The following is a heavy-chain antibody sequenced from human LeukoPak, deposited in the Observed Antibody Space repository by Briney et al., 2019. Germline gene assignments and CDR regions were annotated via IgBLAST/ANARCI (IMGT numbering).Heavy chain of an antibody. V-gene: IGHV3-30*02. J-gene: IGHJ4*02. CDR1: GFTFSNYG. Sequence: GGSLRLSCAASGFTFSNYGMHWVRQAPGKGLEWVAFIRYEGSKKYYADSVQGRFTISRDNSKNTLYLQMNSLRAEDTALYYCAKRGSGTFSPFAFWGQGTLVTVSS. CDR2: IRYEGSKK. CDR3: AKRGSGTFSPFAF. D-gene: IGHD1-26*01.